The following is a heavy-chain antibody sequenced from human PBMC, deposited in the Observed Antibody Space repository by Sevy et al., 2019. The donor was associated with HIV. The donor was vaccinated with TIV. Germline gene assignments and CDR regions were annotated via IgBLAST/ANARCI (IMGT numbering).Heavy chain of an antibody. CDR1: GYTFTNYA. V-gene: IGHV1-3*01. J-gene: IGHJ4*02. CDR2: INAANGNE. D-gene: IGHD3-16*01. CDR3: ARDRLGDNYVYFDY. Sequence: ASVKVSCKASGYTFTNYAMFWVRQAPGQRFEWMGWINAANGNEKYSPKFQGRVTITRDTSPSPAYMDRSSLRAEDTAVYYCARDRLGDNYVYFDYWGQGTPVTVSS.